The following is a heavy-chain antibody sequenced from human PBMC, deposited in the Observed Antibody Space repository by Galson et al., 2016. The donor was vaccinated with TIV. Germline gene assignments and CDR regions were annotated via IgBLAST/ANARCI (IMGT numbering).Heavy chain of an antibody. D-gene: IGHD6-19*01. CDR3: ARDEDSSASFDP. Sequence: TLSLTCTVSGGSISSSGYFRSWIRQHPGKGLEWIGYIYYSGTTYYNPSLKSRVIISVDTSKNQFSLKLSSVTAADTAVYYCARDEDSSASFDPWGQGTLVTVAS. CDR2: IYYSGTT. J-gene: IGHJ5*02. V-gene: IGHV4-31*03. CDR1: GGSISSSGYF.